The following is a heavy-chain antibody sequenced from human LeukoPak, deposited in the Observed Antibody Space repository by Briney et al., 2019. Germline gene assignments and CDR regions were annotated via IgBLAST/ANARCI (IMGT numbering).Heavy chain of an antibody. Sequence: QPGGSLRLSCAASGFAFSSYEMNWVRQAPGKGLEWVSLITWDGDNTYYADSVRGRCTISRDNSASSLYLQMYSLRTESTALYYSAKASSSWSELEYWGQGTLVTVSS. D-gene: IGHD6-13*01. J-gene: IGHJ4*02. V-gene: IGHV3-43*01. CDR3: AKASSSWSELEY. CDR2: ITWDGDNT. CDR1: GFAFSSYE.